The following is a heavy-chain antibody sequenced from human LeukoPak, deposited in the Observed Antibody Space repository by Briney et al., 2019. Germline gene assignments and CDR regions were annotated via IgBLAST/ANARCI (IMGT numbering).Heavy chain of an antibody. J-gene: IGHJ2*01. CDR1: GGSISSGDYY. V-gene: IGHV4-30-4*01. D-gene: IGHD6-13*01. CDR3: ARDLTVAAAGLNWYFDL. Sequence: SQTLSLTCTVSGGSISSGDYYWSWIRQPAGKGLEWIGYIYYSGSTYYNPSLKSRVTISVDTSKNQFSLKLSSVTAADTAVYYCARDLTVAAAGLNWYFDLWGRGTLVTVSS. CDR2: IYYSGST.